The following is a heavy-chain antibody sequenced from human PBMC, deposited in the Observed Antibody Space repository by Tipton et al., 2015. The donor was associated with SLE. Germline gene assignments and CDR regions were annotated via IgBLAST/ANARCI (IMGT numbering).Heavy chain of an antibody. D-gene: IGHD6-13*01. CDR2: IYTSGST. CDR3: ASSSLIAAAGTIYYYYGMDV. CDR1: GGSLSSSSYY. Sequence: TLSLTCTVSGGSLSSSSYYWGWIRQPPGKGLEWIGSIYTSGSTNYNPSLKSRVTMSVDTSKNQFSLKLSSVTAADTAVYYCASSSLIAAAGTIYYYYGMDVWGQGTTVTVSS. J-gene: IGHJ6*02. V-gene: IGHV4-39*07.